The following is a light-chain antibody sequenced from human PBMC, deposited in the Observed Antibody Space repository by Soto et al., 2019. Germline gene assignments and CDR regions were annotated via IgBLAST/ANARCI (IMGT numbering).Light chain of an antibody. CDR2: GAS. CDR3: QQYGSSPRT. V-gene: IGKV3-20*01. CDR1: QSVSSSY. Sequence: EIVLTQSPGTVSLSPGERATLSCRASQSVSSSYLAWFQQKPGQPPRLLIYGASSRATAIPDRFSGSGSGTDFSLTISRLEPEDFAVYYCQQYGSSPRTFGQGTKVEIK. J-gene: IGKJ1*01.